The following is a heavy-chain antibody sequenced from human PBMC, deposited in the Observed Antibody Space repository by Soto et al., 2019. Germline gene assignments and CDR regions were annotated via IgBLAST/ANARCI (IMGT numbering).Heavy chain of an antibody. CDR3: ARGRRRHICSSTSCSPIYYYGVDV. V-gene: IGHV4-34*01. J-gene: IGHJ6*02. CDR2: VDDSGRK. D-gene: IGHD2-2*01. Sequence: LSLTCAVNGASFSGYFWNWFRQPPGTGLEWIGEVDDSGRKKYNSSLKSRVTISVDTSKNQYSLNVTSVTAADAAVFYCARGRRRHICSSTSCSPIYYYGVDVWGQGTTVTVSS. CDR1: GASFSGYF.